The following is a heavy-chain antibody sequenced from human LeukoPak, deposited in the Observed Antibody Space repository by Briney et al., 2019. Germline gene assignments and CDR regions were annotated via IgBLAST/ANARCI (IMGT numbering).Heavy chain of an antibody. D-gene: IGHD6-13*01. Sequence: TGGSLRLSCAASGFTFSTYNMNWVRQAPGKGLEWVSYISSSSSTIYYADYVQGRFTISRDNSKNTLYLQINSLRGEDTAVYHCAKDGSDTIAAATYYYYPMDVWGQGTTVIVSS. V-gene: IGHV3-48*01. CDR3: AKDGSDTIAAATYYYYPMDV. J-gene: IGHJ6*02. CDR1: GFTFSTYN. CDR2: ISSSSSTI.